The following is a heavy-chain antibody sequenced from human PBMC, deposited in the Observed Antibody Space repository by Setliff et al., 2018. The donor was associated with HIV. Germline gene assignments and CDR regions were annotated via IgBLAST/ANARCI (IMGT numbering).Heavy chain of an antibody. D-gene: IGHD3-10*01. Sequence: LSLTCTVSGGSINNNQWSWIRQPPGKGLEWIGYIYSSGNTNYNPSLKSRVTISVDTSKNQFSLKLSSVTAADTAVYYCARDLGTGDYFDYWGQGALVTVSS. V-gene: IGHV4-59*01. CDR3: ARDLGTGDYFDY. J-gene: IGHJ4*02. CDR2: IYSSGNT. CDR1: GGSINNNQ.